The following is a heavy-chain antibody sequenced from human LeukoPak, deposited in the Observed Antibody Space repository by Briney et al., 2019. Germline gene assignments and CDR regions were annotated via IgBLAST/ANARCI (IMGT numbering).Heavy chain of an antibody. V-gene: IGHV3-21*01. Sequence: GGSLRLSCAASGFIFIKYSMNWVRQAPGTRLESVSSISSSSSYIYYADAVKGRFTISRDNAKNSLYLQMNSLRAEDTAVYYCAREGQYYDFWSGYAQTNYYMDVWGKGTTVTVSS. J-gene: IGHJ6*03. CDR3: AREGQYYDFWSGYAQTNYYMDV. CDR2: ISSSSSYI. CDR1: GFIFIKYS. D-gene: IGHD3-3*01.